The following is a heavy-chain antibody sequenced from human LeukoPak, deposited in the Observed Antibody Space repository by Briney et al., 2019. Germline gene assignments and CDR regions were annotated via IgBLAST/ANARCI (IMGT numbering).Heavy chain of an antibody. CDR3: ARAKQHGVYGQAAFDI. V-gene: IGHV1-8*02. CDR2: MNPNSGNT. CDR1: GYTFTSYD. Sequence: GASVKVSCKASGYTFTSYDINWVRQATGQGLEWMGWMNPNSGNTGYAQKFQGRVTMTRNTSISTAYMELSSLRSEDTAVYYCARAKQHGVYGQAAFDIWGQGTMVTVSS. D-gene: IGHD5/OR15-5a*01. J-gene: IGHJ3*02.